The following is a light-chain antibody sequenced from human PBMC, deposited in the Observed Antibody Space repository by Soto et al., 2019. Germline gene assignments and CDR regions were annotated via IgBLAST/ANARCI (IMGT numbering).Light chain of an antibody. CDR1: SSDVGGYKF. J-gene: IGLJ3*02. CDR2: EVN. V-gene: IGLV2-14*01. CDR3: LSYTSANTRV. Sequence: QLVLTQPPSASGTPGQRVTISCTGTSSDVGGYKFVSWYQHHPGKAPKLMIYEVNNRPSGVSNRFSGSKSGNTASLTISGLQPEDEADYYCLSYTSANTRVFGGGTKLTVL.